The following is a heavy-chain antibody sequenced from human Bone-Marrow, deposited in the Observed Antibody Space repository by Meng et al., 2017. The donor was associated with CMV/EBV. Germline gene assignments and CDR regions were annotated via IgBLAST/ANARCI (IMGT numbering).Heavy chain of an antibody. CDR2: TYYRAKWYS. J-gene: IGHJ4*02. D-gene: IGHD6-13*01. CDR3: ARDGSSWYYFDY. V-gene: IGHV6-1*01. Sequence: SQTLSLTCAISGDHVSSNNAAWNWIRQSPSRGLEWLGRTYYRAKWYSDHAISVKGRITINPDTSKNQVSMHLTSVTPEDTAVYYCARDGSSWYYFDYWGQGTPVTVSS. CDR1: GDHVSSNNAA.